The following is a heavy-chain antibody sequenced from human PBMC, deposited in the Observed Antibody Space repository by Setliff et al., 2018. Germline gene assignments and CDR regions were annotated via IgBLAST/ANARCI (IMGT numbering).Heavy chain of an antibody. CDR1: GFTFSSHW. CDR2: INSGSGFLT. Sequence: PGGSLRLSCAASGFTFSSHWMHWVRQGPGKGPVWVSRINSGSGFLTHYADSVKGRFTISRDNSKNTLYLEMNSLRVEDTAVYYCVTDPPFSGWSFDSWGQGTLATVSS. CDR3: VTDPPFSGWSFDS. V-gene: IGHV3-74*01. J-gene: IGHJ4*02. D-gene: IGHD6-19*01.